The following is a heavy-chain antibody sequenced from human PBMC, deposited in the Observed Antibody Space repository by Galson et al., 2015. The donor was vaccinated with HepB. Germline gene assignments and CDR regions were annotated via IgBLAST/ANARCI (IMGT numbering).Heavy chain of an antibody. D-gene: IGHD2-21*01. J-gene: IGHJ4*02. CDR2: IHYSGST. V-gene: IGHV4-31*03. CDR1: GGSINRDHNY. CDR3: AREGLCGGYFSIDY. Sequence: TLSLTCNVSGGSINRDHNYWSWIRRHPGKGLEWIGYIHYSGSTYYNPSLRSRVTISVDTSKNQFSLNMISMTAADTAVYYCAREGLCGGYFSIDYWGQGTLVTVSS.